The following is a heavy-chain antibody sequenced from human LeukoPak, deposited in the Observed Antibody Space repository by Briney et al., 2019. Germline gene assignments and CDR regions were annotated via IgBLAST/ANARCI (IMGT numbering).Heavy chain of an antibody. Sequence: PSETLSLTCTVSGGSISSYYWSWIRQPPGKGLEWIGYLYNSGSTNYNPSLKSRVTISADTSKNQFSLKLSSVTAADTAVYYCARAIRYYSDWFDPWGQGTLVTVSS. V-gene: IGHV4-59*01. CDR1: GGSISSYY. D-gene: IGHD3-10*01. J-gene: IGHJ5*02. CDR3: ARAIRYYSDWFDP. CDR2: LYNSGST.